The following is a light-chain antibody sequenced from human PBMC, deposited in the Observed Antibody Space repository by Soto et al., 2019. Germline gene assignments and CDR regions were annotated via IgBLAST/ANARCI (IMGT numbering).Light chain of an antibody. CDR1: QTVSSAY. CDR2: GTS. CDR3: QHFGSSQIT. J-gene: IGKJ5*01. Sequence: EIVLTQSPGTLSLSPGERATLSCRTSQTVSSAYLAWYQHIPGQAPRLLIYGTSSRATGIPDRFSGSGSGTDFTLTMSILDPEDFTVYYCQHFGSSQITFGQGTRLESK. V-gene: IGKV3-20*01.